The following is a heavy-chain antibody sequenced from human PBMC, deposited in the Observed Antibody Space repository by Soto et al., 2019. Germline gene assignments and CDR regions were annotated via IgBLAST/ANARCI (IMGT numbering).Heavy chain of an antibody. J-gene: IGHJ4*02. D-gene: IGHD1-26*01. Sequence: QVLLVQSGHEGKKPGASVKVSCKGSGYTFSNYGVTWVRQAPGQGLERLGWVSAYNRNTDYAQKFEDRATMTIDTSTNTAYLELRGLTPDDTAVYYCARERRWEPLLYWGQGTL. V-gene: IGHV1-18*01. CDR1: GYTFSNYG. CDR2: VSAYNRNT. CDR3: ARERRWEPLLY.